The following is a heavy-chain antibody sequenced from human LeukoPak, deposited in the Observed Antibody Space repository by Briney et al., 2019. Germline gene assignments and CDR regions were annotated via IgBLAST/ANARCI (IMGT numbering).Heavy chain of an antibody. CDR3: ARADYDILTGSLDGMDV. D-gene: IGHD3-9*01. J-gene: IGHJ6*02. Sequence: ASVKVSCKASGYTFTSYGISWVRQAPGQGLEWMGWISAYNGNTNYAQKLQGRVTMTTDTSTSTAYMELRSLRSDDTAVYYCARADYDILTGSLDGMDVWGQGTTVTVSS. CDR1: GYTFTSYG. V-gene: IGHV1-18*01. CDR2: ISAYNGNT.